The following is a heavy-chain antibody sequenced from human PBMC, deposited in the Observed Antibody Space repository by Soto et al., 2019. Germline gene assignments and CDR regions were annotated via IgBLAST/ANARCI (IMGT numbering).Heavy chain of an antibody. V-gene: IGHV4-34*01. Sequence: SETLSLTCPVYGGSFSGYYWSWIRQPPGKGLEWIGEINHSGSTNYNPSLKSRVTISVDTSKNQFSLKLSSVTAADTAVYYCARALVVIPFDYWGQGTLVTVSS. CDR1: GGSFSGYY. CDR2: INHSGST. D-gene: IGHD3-22*01. CDR3: ARALVVIPFDY. J-gene: IGHJ4*02.